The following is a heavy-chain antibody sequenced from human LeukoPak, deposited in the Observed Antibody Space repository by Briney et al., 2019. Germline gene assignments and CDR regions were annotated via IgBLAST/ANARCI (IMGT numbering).Heavy chain of an antibody. V-gene: IGHV4-38-2*01. J-gene: IGHJ4*02. D-gene: IGHD3-3*01. CDR2: IYHSGST. CDR1: GYSISSGYY. CDR3: ARGPDFGHYFDY. Sequence: SETLSLTCAVSGYSISSGYYWGWIRQPPGKGLEWIGSIYHSGSTYYNPSLKSRVTISVDTSKNQFSLKLSSVTAADTAVYYCARGPDFGHYFDYWGQGTLVTVSS.